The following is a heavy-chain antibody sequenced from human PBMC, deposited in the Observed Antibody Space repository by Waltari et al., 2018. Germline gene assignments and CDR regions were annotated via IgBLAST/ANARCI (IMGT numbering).Heavy chain of an antibody. D-gene: IGHD1-7*01. CDR3: ATVLITITGTVNFDL. CDR1: GYTLTELS. Sequence: QVQLVQSGAEVKKPGASVKVSCKVSGYTLTELSMHWVRQAPGKGLEWMGGFDPEDGETIYAQKFQGRVTTTEDTSTDTAYMELSSLRSEDTAVYYCATVLITITGTVNFDLWGRGTLVTVSS. V-gene: IGHV1-24*01. J-gene: IGHJ2*01. CDR2: FDPEDGET.